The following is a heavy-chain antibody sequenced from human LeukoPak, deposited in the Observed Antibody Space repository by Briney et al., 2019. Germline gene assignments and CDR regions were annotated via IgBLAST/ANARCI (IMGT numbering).Heavy chain of an antibody. Sequence: SETLSLTCTASGYSISSGYYWGWIRQPPGKGLEWIGYIYYSGSTNYNPSLKSRVTISVDTSKNQFSLKLSSVTAADTAVYYCARGAYSTSGNYYYYYMDVWGQGTLVTVSS. CDR1: GYSISSGYY. V-gene: IGHV4-38-2*02. CDR2: IYYSGST. D-gene: IGHD6-6*01. J-gene: IGHJ6*03. CDR3: ARGAYSTSGNYYYYYMDV.